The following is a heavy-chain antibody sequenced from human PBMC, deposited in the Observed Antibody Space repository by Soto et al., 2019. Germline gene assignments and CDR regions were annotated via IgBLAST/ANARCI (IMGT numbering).Heavy chain of an antibody. CDR2: IKSKRDGGAR. CDR3: VEGWNDF. CDR1: GFMFSSAW. D-gene: IGHD1-1*01. V-gene: IGHV3-15*01. Sequence: EVQVVESGGDLVKPGGSLRLSCVTSGFMFSSAWMNWVRQAPGKGLEWVGRIKSKRDGGARDYAEPVKGRFSISRDDSKNTGVLQMNSLRAEDTAVYYCVEGWNDFWGQGTLVTVSS. J-gene: IGHJ4*02.